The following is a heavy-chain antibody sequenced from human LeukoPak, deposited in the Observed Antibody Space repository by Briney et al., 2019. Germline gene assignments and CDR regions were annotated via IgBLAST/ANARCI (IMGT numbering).Heavy chain of an antibody. CDR2: IRYDGSNK. CDR3: AKYYYDSSGYGHYFDY. D-gene: IGHD3-22*01. J-gene: IGHJ4*02. V-gene: IGHV3-30*02. Sequence: GGSLRLSCAASGFTFSSYGMHWVRQAPGKALEWVAFIRYDGSNKYYADSVKGRFTISRDNSKNTLYLQMNSLRAEDTAVYYCAKYYYDSSGYGHYFDYWGQGTLVTVSS. CDR1: GFTFSSYG.